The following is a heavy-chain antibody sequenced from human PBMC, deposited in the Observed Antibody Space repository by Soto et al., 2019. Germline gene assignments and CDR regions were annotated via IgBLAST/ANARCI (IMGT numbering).Heavy chain of an antibody. CDR2: IYYSGST. V-gene: IGHV4-59*12. CDR3: ARDKITGLFDY. J-gene: IGHJ4*02. Sequence: SETLSLTCTVSGGSISSYYWSWIRQPPGKGLEWIGDIYYSGSTNYNPSLKSRVTISVDTSKNQFSLKLSSVTAADTAVYYCARDKITGLFDYWGQGTLVTAPQ. CDR1: GGSISSYY. D-gene: IGHD2-8*02.